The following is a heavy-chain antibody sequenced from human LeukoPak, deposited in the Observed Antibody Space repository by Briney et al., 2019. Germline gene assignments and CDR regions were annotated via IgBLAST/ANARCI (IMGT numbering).Heavy chain of an antibody. Sequence: PSETLSLTCTVSGGSVSSDSYYWSWIRQPPGKGVEWIGYIYYSGNTNYNPSLKSRVTISVDTSKNQFSLKLSSVTAADTAVYYCATRPPGESYVPYFDYWGQGTPVTVSS. V-gene: IGHV4-61*01. D-gene: IGHD2-2*01. CDR1: GGSVSSDSYY. CDR3: ATRPPGESYVPYFDY. J-gene: IGHJ4*02. CDR2: IYYSGNT.